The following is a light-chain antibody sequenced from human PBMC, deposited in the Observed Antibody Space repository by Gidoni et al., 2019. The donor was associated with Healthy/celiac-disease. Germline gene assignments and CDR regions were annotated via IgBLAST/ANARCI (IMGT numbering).Light chain of an antibody. CDR2: DAS. J-gene: IGKJ3*01. V-gene: IGKV1-16*02. Sequence: DIQMTQSPSSLSASVGDRVTITCRASQNIRNFLAWFQQEPGKAPKSLIYDASSLQRGVPSKFSGRGSGTDFTLTISGLQPEDFATYYCQHYFSYPFTIGPGTKVELK. CDR3: QHYFSYPFT. CDR1: QNIRNF.